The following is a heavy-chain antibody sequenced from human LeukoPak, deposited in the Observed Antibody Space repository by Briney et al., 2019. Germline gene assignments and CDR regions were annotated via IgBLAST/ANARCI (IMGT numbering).Heavy chain of an antibody. V-gene: IGHV3-11*04. CDR3: ARAYLKSSLYVGGAFDI. CDR1: GFTFSDYY. Sequence: PGGSLRLSCEASGFTFSDYYMSWIRQAPGKGLEWISYIGSGSSSIYYADSVKGRFTISRDNAKNSLYLQMNSLRAEDTAVYSCARAYLKSSLYVGGAFDIWGQGTMVTVSS. CDR2: IGSGSSSI. D-gene: IGHD3-16*01. J-gene: IGHJ3*02.